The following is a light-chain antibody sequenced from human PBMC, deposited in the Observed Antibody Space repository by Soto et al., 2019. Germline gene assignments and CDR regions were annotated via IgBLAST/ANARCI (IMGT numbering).Light chain of an antibody. CDR1: ISNIGGNT. CDR3: AAWDESLIAYV. V-gene: IGLV1-44*01. CDR2: RTI. J-gene: IGLJ1*01. Sequence: QSALTQPPSASGTPGQRVTISCSGSISNIGGNTVNWYQQVPGTAPKLLIYRTIERPSGVSDRFSGSKSGTSASLAISGLQSEDEGDYYCAAWDESLIAYVFGTGTQLTVL.